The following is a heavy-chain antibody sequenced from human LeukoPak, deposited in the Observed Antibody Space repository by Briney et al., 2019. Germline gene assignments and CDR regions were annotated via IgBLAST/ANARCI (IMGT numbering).Heavy chain of an antibody. D-gene: IGHD3-16*02. CDR2: INPNSGGT. J-gene: IGHJ6*04. V-gene: IGHV1-2*02. CDR1: GYTFTGYY. Sequence: ASVKVSCKASGYTFTGYYMHWVRQAPGQGLEWMGWINPNSGGTNYAQKFQGRVTMTRDTSISTAYMELSRLRSDDTAVYYCARALSVIDPHMDVWGKGTTVTVSS. CDR3: ARALSVIDPHMDV.